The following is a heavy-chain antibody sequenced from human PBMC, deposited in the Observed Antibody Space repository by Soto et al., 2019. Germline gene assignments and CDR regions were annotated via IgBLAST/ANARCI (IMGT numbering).Heavy chain of an antibody. CDR2: IYYSGST. CDR1: GGSISSGGYY. V-gene: IGHV4-31*03. Sequence: SETLSLTCTVSGGSISSGGYYWSWIRQHPGKGLEWIGYIYYSGSTYYNPSLKSRVTISVDTSKNQFSLKLSSVTAADTAVYYCARRGYYYDSSGYPSVWYWGQGTLVTVSS. D-gene: IGHD3-22*01. J-gene: IGHJ4*02. CDR3: ARRGYYYDSSGYPSVWY.